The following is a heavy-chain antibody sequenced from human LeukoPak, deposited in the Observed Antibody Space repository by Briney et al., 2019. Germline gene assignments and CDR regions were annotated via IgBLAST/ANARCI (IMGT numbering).Heavy chain of an antibody. Sequence: SGGSLRLSCAASGFTFSSYWMYWVRQAPGKGLVWVSRINSDESSISYADSVKGRFTISRDNAKNTLHLQMNSLRAEDTAVYYCTRGTATGDDHWGQGTLVTVSS. CDR1: GFTFSSYW. V-gene: IGHV3-74*01. D-gene: IGHD7-27*01. J-gene: IGHJ4*02. CDR2: INSDESSI. CDR3: TRGTATGDDH.